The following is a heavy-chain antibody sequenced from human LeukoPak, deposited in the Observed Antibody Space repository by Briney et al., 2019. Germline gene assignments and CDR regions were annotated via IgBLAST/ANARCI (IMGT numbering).Heavy chain of an antibody. CDR2: IYYNRST. CDR1: GASINSYY. V-gene: IGHV4-59*08. D-gene: IGHD6-13*01. J-gene: IGHJ3*02. CDR3: ARHEDALIAAAGHNDAFDI. Sequence: SETLSLTCSVSGASINSYYWSWIRQPPGKGLEWIGNIYYNRSTNYNPSLKSQVTISVDTSKNQFSLKLSSVTAADTAVYYCARHEDALIAAAGHNDAFDIWGQGTMVTVSS.